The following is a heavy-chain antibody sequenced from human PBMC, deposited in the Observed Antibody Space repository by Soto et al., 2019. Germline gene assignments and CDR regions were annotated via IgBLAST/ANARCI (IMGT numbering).Heavy chain of an antibody. J-gene: IGHJ4*02. V-gene: IGHV5-51*01. CDR2: IYPGDSDT. Sequence: LGESLKISCKGAGYSFSNYWIGWVRQMPGKGLEWMGIIYPGDSDTRYSPSFQGQVTLSADKSISTAYLQWSSLKASDTAMYYCARHVGTPYSSSSNYFDYWGPGILVTVSS. D-gene: IGHD6-6*01. CDR3: ARHVGTPYSSSSNYFDY. CDR1: GYSFSNYW.